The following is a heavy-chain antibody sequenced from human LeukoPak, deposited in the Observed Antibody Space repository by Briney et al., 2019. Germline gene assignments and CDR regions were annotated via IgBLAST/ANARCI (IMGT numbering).Heavy chain of an antibody. D-gene: IGHD6-19*01. CDR2: IWYDGTNK. Sequence: GGSLRLSCAASGFTFSSYAMHWVRQAPGKGLEWVSVIWYDGTNKYYADSVKGRFTISRDNSKNTLYLQMNSLRAEDTAVYYGARDDSGWVDYWGQGTLVTVSS. CDR1: GFTFSSYA. V-gene: IGHV3-33*01. J-gene: IGHJ4*02. CDR3: ARDDSGWVDY.